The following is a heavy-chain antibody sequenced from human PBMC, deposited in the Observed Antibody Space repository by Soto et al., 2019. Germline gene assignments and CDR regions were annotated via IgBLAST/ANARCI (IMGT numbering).Heavy chain of an antibody. V-gene: IGHV3-23*01. D-gene: IGHD4-4*01. CDR2: ITEAGGST. J-gene: IGHJ6*02. Sequence: QLLESGGGLVQPGGSLRLSCAASGFTFNNYGMSWVRQAPGKGLGWIGAITEAGGSTYNADSVKGRFSITRDNSKKTVNLQLDSLRVEDTAVDYCAKGHSYSFSNYDDSGMDVWGQGTTVTVSS. CDR1: GFTFNNYG. CDR3: AKGHSYSFSNYDDSGMDV.